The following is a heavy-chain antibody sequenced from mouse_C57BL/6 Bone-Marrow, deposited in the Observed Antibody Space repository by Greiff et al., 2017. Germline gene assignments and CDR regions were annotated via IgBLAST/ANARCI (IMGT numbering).Heavy chain of an antibody. CDR3: ARFGYYYFDY. D-gene: IGHD2-3*01. CDR1: GYAFSSYW. CDR2: IYPGDGDT. V-gene: IGHV1-80*01. J-gene: IGHJ2*01. Sequence: QVQLQQSGAELVKPGASVKISCKASGYAFSSYWMNWVKQRPGKGLEWIGQIYPGDGDTNYNGKFKGTATLTADKSSSTAYMQLSSLTSEDAAVYFCARFGYYYFDYWGQGTTLTVSS.